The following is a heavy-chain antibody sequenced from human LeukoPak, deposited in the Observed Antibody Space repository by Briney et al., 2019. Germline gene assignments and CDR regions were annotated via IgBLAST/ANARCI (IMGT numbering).Heavy chain of an antibody. V-gene: IGHV3-30*19. D-gene: IGHD1-26*01. CDR3: ARDNGVGAFDY. Sequence: GRSLRLSCAASGFTFSSYGMHWVRQAPGKGLEWVAVISYDGSNKYYADSVKGRFTISRDNSKNTLYLQMNSPRAEDTAVYYCARDNGVGAFDYWGQGTLVTVSS. CDR2: ISYDGSNK. J-gene: IGHJ4*02. CDR1: GFTFSSYG.